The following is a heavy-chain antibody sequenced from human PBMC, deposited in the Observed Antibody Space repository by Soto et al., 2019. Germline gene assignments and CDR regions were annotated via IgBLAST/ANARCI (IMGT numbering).Heavy chain of an antibody. J-gene: IGHJ4*02. V-gene: IGHV3-49*04. CDR3: TRYYYESSGYYVY. CDR2: IRSEANGGTT. Sequence: GGSLRLSCTGSGFTFGSYALSWVRQAPGKGLEWVGVIRSEANGGTTDYAASVKGRITISRDDSKSIAYMEINSLQTEDTAVYYCTRYYYESSGYYVYWGREPWSPSPQ. D-gene: IGHD3-22*01. CDR1: GFTFGSYA.